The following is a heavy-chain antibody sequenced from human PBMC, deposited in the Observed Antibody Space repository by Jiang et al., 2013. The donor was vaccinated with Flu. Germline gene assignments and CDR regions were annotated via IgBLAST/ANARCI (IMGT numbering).Heavy chain of an antibody. CDR2: IYPDDSDT. D-gene: IGHD6-13*01. CDR3: ARRAAADFYYYGMDV. V-gene: IGHV5-51*01. J-gene: IGHJ6*02. Sequence: YWIGWVRQMPGKGLEWMGIIYPDDSDTRYSPSFQGQVTMSADKSISTAYLQWSSLKASDTAMYYCARRAAADFYYYGMDVWGQGTTVTVSS. CDR1: YW.